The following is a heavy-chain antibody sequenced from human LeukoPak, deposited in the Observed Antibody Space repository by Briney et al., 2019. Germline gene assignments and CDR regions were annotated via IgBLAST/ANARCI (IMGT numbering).Heavy chain of an antibody. Sequence: PGGSLRLSCAASGFTFSSYWMHWVRQAPGKGLEWVSGISWNSGSIGHADSVKGRFTISRDNAKNSLHLQMNSLRAEDMALYYCAKSAVEYYYDSSGYFFDYWGQGTLVTVSS. CDR2: ISWNSGSI. J-gene: IGHJ4*02. D-gene: IGHD3-22*01. CDR3: AKSAVEYYYDSSGYFFDY. CDR1: GFTFSSYW. V-gene: IGHV3-9*03.